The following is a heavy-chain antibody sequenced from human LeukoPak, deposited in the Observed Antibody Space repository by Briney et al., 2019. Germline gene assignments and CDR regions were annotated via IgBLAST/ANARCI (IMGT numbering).Heavy chain of an antibody. V-gene: IGHV3-7*01. CDR2: INQDGGTT. CDR3: TKDRQGPNQYHMDV. CDR1: GFTFSSLW. J-gene: IGHJ6*03. Sequence: PGGPLRLSCAASGFTFSSLWMSWVRQAPGRGPEWVAHINQDGGTTYYVASVKGRFTISRDNAKNSLSLQMSSLRAEDTAVYYCTKDRQGPNQYHMDVWGKGTTVTVSS.